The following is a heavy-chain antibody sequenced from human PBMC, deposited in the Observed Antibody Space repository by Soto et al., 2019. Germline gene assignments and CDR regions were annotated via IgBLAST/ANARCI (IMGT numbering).Heavy chain of an antibody. CDR3: ARVASDYINSADH. Sequence: EVQLLESGGGLVQPGGSLRLSCAASGFIFNAYAMTWVRQAPGRGLEWVSAIGGSGGNTYYAASVKGRFTISRDNSKDPVDLEMNRLSVDDTAVYFCARVASDYINSADHWGQGILVTVSS. CDR1: GFIFNAYA. CDR2: IGGSGGNT. V-gene: IGHV3-23*01. J-gene: IGHJ4*02. D-gene: IGHD4-4*01.